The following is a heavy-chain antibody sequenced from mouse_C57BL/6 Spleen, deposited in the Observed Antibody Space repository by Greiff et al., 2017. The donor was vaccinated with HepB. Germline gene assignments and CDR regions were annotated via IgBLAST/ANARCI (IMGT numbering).Heavy chain of an antibody. D-gene: IGHD1-1*01. CDR3: TRGTTVVATGYVDV. Sequence: QVQLQQSGAELVRPGASVTLSCKASGYTFTDYEMHWVKQTPVHGLEWIGAIDPETGGTAYNQKFKGKAILTADKSSSTAYMELRSLTSEDSAVYYCTRGTTVVATGYVDVWGTGTTVTVSS. CDR1: GYTFTDYE. CDR2: IDPETGGT. V-gene: IGHV1-15*01. J-gene: IGHJ1*03.